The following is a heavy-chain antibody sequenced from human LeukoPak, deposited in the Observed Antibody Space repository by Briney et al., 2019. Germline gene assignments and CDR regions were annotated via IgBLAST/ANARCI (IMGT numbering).Heavy chain of an antibody. CDR2: INHSGST. J-gene: IGHJ5*02. CDR1: GGSFSGYY. V-gene: IGHV4-34*01. D-gene: IGHD6-13*01. Sequence: KPSETLSLTCAVYGGSFSGYYWSWIRQPPGKGLEWIGEINHSGSTNYNPSLKSRVTISVDTSKNQFSLKLSSVTAADTAVYYCARRETPAGGWFDPWGQGTLVTVSS. CDR3: ARRETPAGGWFDP.